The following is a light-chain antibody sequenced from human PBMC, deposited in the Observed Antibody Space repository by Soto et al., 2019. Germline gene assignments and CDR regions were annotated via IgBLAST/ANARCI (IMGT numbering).Light chain of an antibody. Sequence: DIQMTQSPSSVSAAVGDRVTITCRASQGIRSWLAWYQQKPGKAPKLLIYAASKLQSGVPSRFSGSGSGTYFTLTITSLQPEDFATYYCQQSYSSPRTFGPGTKVNI. CDR1: QGIRSW. J-gene: IGKJ1*01. CDR2: AAS. V-gene: IGKV1-12*01. CDR3: QQSYSSPRT.